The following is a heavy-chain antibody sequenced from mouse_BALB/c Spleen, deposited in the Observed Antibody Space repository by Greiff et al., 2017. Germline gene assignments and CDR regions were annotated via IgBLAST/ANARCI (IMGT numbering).Heavy chain of an antibody. CDR1: GYTFTSYV. V-gene: IGHV1-14*01. J-gene: IGHJ4*01. CDR3: ARRELIYAMDY. Sequence: EVKLMESGPELVKPGASVKMSCKASGYTFTSYVMHWVKQKPGQGLEWIGYINPYNDGTKYNEKFKGKATLTSDKSSSTAYMELSSLTSEDSAVYYCARRELIYAMDYWGQGTSVTVSS. CDR2: INPYNDGT.